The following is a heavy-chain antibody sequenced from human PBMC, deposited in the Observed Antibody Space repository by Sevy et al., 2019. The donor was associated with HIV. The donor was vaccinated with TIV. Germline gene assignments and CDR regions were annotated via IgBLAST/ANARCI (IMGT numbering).Heavy chain of an antibody. V-gene: IGHV1-2*02. CDR3: AREGRDGSSSAWFDP. CDR2: INPNSGGT. J-gene: IGHJ5*02. CDR1: GYTFTGYY. Sequence: ASVKVSCKASGYTFTGYYMHWVRQAPGQGLEWMGWINPNSGGTNYAQKFQGRVTMTRDTSISTSYMELSRLRSDDTAVYYCAREGRDGSSSAWFDPWGQGTLVTVSS. D-gene: IGHD6-6*01.